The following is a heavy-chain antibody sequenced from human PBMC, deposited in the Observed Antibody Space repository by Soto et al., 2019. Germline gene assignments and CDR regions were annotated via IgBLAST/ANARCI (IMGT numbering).Heavy chain of an antibody. CDR1: GGSISSGGYY. CDR3: ARVYTVTTRNPSFDY. J-gene: IGHJ4*02. D-gene: IGHD4-17*01. CDR2: IYYSGST. Sequence: QVQLQESGPGLVKPSQTLSLTCTVSGGSISSGGYYWIWIRQHPGKGMEWIGYIYYSGSTYYNQSLKSRVTISVDKSKNQFSLKLSSVTAAETAVYYCARVYTVTTRNPSFDYWGQGTLVTVSS. V-gene: IGHV4-31*03.